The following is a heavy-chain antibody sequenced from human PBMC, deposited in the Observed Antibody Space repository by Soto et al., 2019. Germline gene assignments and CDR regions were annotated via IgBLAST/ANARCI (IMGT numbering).Heavy chain of an antibody. V-gene: IGHV3-48*01. Sequence: EVQLVESGGGLVQPGGSLRLSCAASGFTFSSYSMNWVRQAPGKGLEWVSYISSSSSNIYYADSVKGRFTISRDNAKNSLYLQMNSLRAEDTAVYYWARGLYGDRREYFQYWGQGTLVTVSS. D-gene: IGHD4-17*01. CDR1: GFTFSSYS. CDR3: ARGLYGDRREYFQY. J-gene: IGHJ1*01. CDR2: ISSSSSNI.